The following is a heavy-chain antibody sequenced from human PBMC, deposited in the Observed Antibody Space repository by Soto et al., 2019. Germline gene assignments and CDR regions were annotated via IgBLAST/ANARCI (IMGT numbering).Heavy chain of an antibody. CDR3: ARLSQQQLVRHFDY. Sequence: QLQLQESGPGLVKPSETLSLTCTVSGGSISSSSYYWGWIRQPPGKGLEWIGSIYYSGSSSYNPSLKSRVTISVDTSKNQFSLKLNSATAADTAVYHCARLSQQQLVRHFDYWGQGTLVTVSS. CDR2: IYYSGSS. J-gene: IGHJ4*02. CDR1: GGSISSSSYY. D-gene: IGHD6-13*01. V-gene: IGHV4-39*01.